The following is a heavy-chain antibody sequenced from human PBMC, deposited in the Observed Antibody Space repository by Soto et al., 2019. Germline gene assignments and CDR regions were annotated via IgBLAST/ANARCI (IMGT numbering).Heavy chain of an antibody. J-gene: IGHJ4*02. CDR3: ARGGYGDY. V-gene: IGHV1-18*01. CDR1: GYAFTTYG. CDR2: ISAHNGNT. D-gene: IGHD1-1*01. Sequence: QVHLVQSGAEVKKPGASVKVSCQGSGYAFTTYGITWVRQAPGQGLEWMGWISAHNGNTNYAQKLQGRVTVTRDTSTSTAYMELRSLRYDDTAVYYCARGGYGDYWGQGALVPVSS.